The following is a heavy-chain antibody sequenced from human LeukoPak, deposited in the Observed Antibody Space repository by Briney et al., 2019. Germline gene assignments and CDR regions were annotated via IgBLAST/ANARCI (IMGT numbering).Heavy chain of an antibody. D-gene: IGHD3-10*01. CDR3: ARSLSYYYGSGSFNDAFDI. CDR2: IYYSGST. Sequence: SETLSLTCTVSGGSISSYYWSWIRQPPGKGLEWIGYIYYSGSTNYNPSLKSRVTISVDTSKNQFSLKLSSVTAADTAVYYCARSLSYYYGSGSFNDAFDIWGQGTMVTVSS. V-gene: IGHV4-59*01. CDR1: GGSISSYY. J-gene: IGHJ3*02.